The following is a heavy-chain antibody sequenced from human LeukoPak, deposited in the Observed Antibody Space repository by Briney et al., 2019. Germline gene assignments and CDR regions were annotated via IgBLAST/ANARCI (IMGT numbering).Heavy chain of an antibody. J-gene: IGHJ4*02. V-gene: IGHV3-21*01. CDR1: GFTFTAYS. CDR3: AKDLSSGSRRAY. D-gene: IGHD6-19*01. Sequence: PGGSLRLSCAASGFTFTAYSMNWVRQAPGKGLEWVSFVSSTSRFISYADSVKGRFTISRDNSKNTLYLQMNSLRAEDTGVYYCAKDLSSGSRRAYWGQGTLVTVSS. CDR2: VSSTSRFI.